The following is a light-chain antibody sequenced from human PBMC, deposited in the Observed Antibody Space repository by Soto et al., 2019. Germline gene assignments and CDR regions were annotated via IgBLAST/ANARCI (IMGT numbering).Light chain of an antibody. CDR1: SSDVGGYNY. Sequence: QSVLTQPASVSGSPGQSITISCTGTSSDVGGYNYVSWFQHHPGKAPKLIIYDVSNRPSGVSNRFSGSKSGSTASLTISGLQADDEADYYCNSYTSGSTWVFGGGTKLIVL. CDR3: NSYTSGSTWV. CDR2: DVS. V-gene: IGLV2-14*03. J-gene: IGLJ3*02.